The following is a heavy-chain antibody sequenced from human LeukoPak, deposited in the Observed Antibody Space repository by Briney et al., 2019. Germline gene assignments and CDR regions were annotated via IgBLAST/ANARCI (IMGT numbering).Heavy chain of an antibody. CDR3: ATLGWDPYYYYYMDV. CDR2: IYTSGST. CDR1: GASISSGNDY. J-gene: IGHJ6*03. V-gene: IGHV4-61*02. Sequence: SETLSLTCTVSGASISSGNDYWSWIRQPAGKGLEWIGRIYTSGSTNYNPSLKSRVTMSVDTSKNQFSLKLSSVTAADTAVYYCATLGWDPYYYYYMDVWGKGTTVTISS. D-gene: IGHD6-19*01.